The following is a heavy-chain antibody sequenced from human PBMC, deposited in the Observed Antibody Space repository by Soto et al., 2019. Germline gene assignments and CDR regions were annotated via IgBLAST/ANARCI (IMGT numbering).Heavy chain of an antibody. CDR2: IIPILGIA. J-gene: IGHJ5*02. D-gene: IGHD2-2*01. V-gene: IGHV1-69*08. CDR1: GGTFSSYT. CDR3: ARDHVVVPAAMSTVNHWFDP. Sequence: QVQLVQSGAEVKKPGSSVKVSCKASGGTFSSYTISWVRQAPGQGLEWMGRIIPILGIANYAQKFQGRVTITADKSTSTVYMELSSLRSEDTAVYYCARDHVVVPAAMSTVNHWFDPWGQGTLVTVSS.